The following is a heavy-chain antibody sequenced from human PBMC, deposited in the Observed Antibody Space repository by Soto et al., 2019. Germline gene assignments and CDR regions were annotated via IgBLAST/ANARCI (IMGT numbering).Heavy chain of an antibody. V-gene: IGHV4-39*01. CDR3: ATHPPYGPLDH. Sequence: QLQLQESGPGLVKPSETLSLTCTVSGGSISSSSNHWGWIRQPPGKGLEWIGNIYYIENTYYNPSLKSRVTLSVDTSKNQFSQRLTSVTAADTAVYYCATHPPYGPLDHWGQGTLVTVSS. CDR2: IYYIENT. CDR1: GGSISSSSNH. J-gene: IGHJ4*02. D-gene: IGHD4-17*01.